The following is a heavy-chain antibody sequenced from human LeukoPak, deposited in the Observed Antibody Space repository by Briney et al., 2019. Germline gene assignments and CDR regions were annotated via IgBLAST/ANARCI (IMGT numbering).Heavy chain of an antibody. Sequence: GGSLRLSCAASGFTVSSNYMSWVRQAPGKGLEWVSVIYSGGRTYYTDSVKGRFTVSRDNSKNTLYLQMNSLRAEDTAVYYCARGFHYYYYMDVWGKGTTVTIS. CDR1: GFTVSSNY. V-gene: IGHV3-53*01. J-gene: IGHJ6*03. CDR3: ARGFHYYYYMDV. CDR2: IYSGGRT.